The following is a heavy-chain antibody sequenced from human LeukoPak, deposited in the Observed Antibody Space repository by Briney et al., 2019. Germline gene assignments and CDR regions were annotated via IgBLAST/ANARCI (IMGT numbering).Heavy chain of an antibody. D-gene: IGHD2-21*01. J-gene: IGHJ4*02. V-gene: IGHV5-51*01. CDR2: ISPGDSDT. Sequence: GEFLKISCKGSGYSFTNYWIAWVRQMPGRGLERMGIISPGDSDTRYSPSFQGQVTISTDKSISTAYLQWSSLKASDTAMYYCARQTFGDNSFDYWGQGTLVTVSS. CDR1: GYSFTNYW. CDR3: ARQTFGDNSFDY.